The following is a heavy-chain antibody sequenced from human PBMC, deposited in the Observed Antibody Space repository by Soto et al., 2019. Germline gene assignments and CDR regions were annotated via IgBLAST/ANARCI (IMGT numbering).Heavy chain of an antibody. J-gene: IGHJ4*02. V-gene: IGHV4-39*01. CDR1: GGSISSSSYY. CDR2: IYYSGST. CDR3: ARPLRRAIFGVVIMGGFDY. Sequence: PSETLSLTCTVSGGSISSSSYYWGWIRQPPGKGLEWIGSIYYSGSTYYNPSLKSRVTISVDTSKNQFSLKLSSVTAADTAVYYCARPLRRAIFGVVIMGGFDYWGQGTMVTVYS. D-gene: IGHD3-3*01.